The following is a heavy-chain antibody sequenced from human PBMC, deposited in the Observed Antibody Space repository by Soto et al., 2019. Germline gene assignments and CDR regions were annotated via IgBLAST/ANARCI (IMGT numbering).Heavy chain of an antibody. D-gene: IGHD2-15*01. V-gene: IGHV1-18*01. Sequence: GASVKFSCKASGYTFTSCYISWVRQAPGQVLEWMVWISVYNGSANYXXKVQGRVXXTTDRARSTGXVELRXLRSDDTAVYYCAREGPPSLNWRQGTLVTVSS. CDR3: AREGPPSLN. CDR2: ISVYNGSA. J-gene: IGHJ4*02. CDR1: GYTFTSCY.